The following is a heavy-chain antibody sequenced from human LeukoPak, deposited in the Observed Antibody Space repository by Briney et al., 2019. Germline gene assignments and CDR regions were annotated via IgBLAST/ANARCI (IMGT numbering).Heavy chain of an antibody. CDR1: GFTFDDYA. CDR2: ISGDGGST. D-gene: IGHD5-18*01. J-gene: IGHJ6*02. CDR3: AKGLLDTAMVVDYYYGMDV. V-gene: IGHV3-43*02. Sequence: GGSLRLSCAASGFTFDDYAMHWARQAPGKGLEWVSLISGDGGSTYYADSVKGRFTISRDNSKTSLYLQMNSLRTEDTALYYCAKGLLDTAMVVDYYYGMDVWGQGTTVTVSS.